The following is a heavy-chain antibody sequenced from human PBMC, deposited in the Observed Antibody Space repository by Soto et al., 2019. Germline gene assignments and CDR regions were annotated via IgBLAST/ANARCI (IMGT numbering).Heavy chain of an antibody. Sequence: SSETLSLACTVSGGSISSYYWSWIRQPPGKGLEWIGYIYYSGSTNYNPSLKGRVTISVDTSKNQFSLKLSSVTAADTAVYYCARALPRYWFDPWGQGTLVTVSS. CDR1: GGSISSYY. V-gene: IGHV4-59*01. CDR2: IYYSGST. CDR3: ARALPRYWFDP. J-gene: IGHJ5*02.